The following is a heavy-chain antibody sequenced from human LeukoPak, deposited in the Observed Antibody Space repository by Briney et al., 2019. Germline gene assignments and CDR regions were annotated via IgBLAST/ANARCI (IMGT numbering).Heavy chain of an antibody. D-gene: IGHD4-17*01. CDR3: ARADSYGDSDWFDP. Sequence: GGSLRLSCAASGFTFSSYSMSWVRQAPGKGLEWVSSISSSSSYIYYADSVKGRFTISRDNAKNSLYLRMNSLRAEDTAVYYCARADSYGDSDWFDPWGQGTLVTVSS. CDR2: ISSSSSYI. CDR1: GFTFSSYS. V-gene: IGHV3-21*01. J-gene: IGHJ5*02.